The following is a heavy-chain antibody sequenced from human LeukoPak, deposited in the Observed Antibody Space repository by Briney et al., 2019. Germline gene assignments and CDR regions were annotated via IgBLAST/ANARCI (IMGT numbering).Heavy chain of an antibody. V-gene: IGHV4-39*01. D-gene: IGHD3-10*01. Sequence: SETLSLTCSVSGGSLNSPNYYWGWIRQPPGKGLEWIGTIYYTGTTYYNPSLKSRLTISVDTSKNQFSLKLTSVTAADTAVYYCARHDYYGSLNWFDPWGQGTLITVSS. CDR2: IYYTGTT. CDR1: GGSLNSPNYY. CDR3: ARHDYYGSLNWFDP. J-gene: IGHJ5*02.